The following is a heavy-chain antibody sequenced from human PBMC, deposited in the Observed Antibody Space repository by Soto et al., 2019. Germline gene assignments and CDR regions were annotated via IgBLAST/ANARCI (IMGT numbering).Heavy chain of an antibody. CDR1: GGTFRRYA. Sequence: SVKVSCKASGGTFRRYAISWVRQAPVQVLEWMGGIIPIFGTANYAQKFQGRVTITADESTSTAYMELSSLRSEDTAVYYCARGQYGDYLSLIGYFEYWGQGTLVTVSS. J-gene: IGHJ4*02. D-gene: IGHD4-17*01. CDR3: ARGQYGDYLSLIGYFEY. V-gene: IGHV1-69*13. CDR2: IIPIFGTA.